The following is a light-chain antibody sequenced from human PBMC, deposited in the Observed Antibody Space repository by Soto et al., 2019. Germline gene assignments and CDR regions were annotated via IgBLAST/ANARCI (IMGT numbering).Light chain of an antibody. CDR3: QQYGSSPPIT. J-gene: IGKJ5*01. Sequence: ETMMTQSPDTLSVSLGERATLSCRASQSLRSSLAWYQHKPGQAPRLLMYGASSRATGIPDRFSGSGSGTDFTLTISRLEPEDFAVYYCQQYGSSPPITFGQGTRLEIK. CDR2: GAS. CDR1: QSLRSS. V-gene: IGKV3-20*01.